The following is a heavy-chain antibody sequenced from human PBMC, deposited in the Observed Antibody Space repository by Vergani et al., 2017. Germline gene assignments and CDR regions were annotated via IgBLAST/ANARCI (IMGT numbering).Heavy chain of an antibody. Sequence: EVQLLESGGGLVQPGGSGRLSCAGAGFTFDTYTMAYVRQAPGKGLEWVATIISGGGDIFYADSVKGRFTISRDNSKNTLFLQMNSLKDEDTAVYYCTTAWGLYYLHGEYFQYWGRGTLVSVSS. CDR1: GFTFDTYT. J-gene: IGHJ1*01. D-gene: IGHD3-10*01. CDR3: TTAWGLYYLHGEYFQY. V-gene: IGHV3-23*01. CDR2: IISGGGDI.